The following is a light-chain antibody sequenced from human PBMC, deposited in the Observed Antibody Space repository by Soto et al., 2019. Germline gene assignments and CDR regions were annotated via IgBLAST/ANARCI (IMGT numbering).Light chain of an antibody. V-gene: IGKV3-11*01. Sequence: EIVLTQSPGTLSLSPGERATLSCRASQSVSSYLAWYQQKPGQAPRLLIYDASNRATGIPARFSGSGSGTDFTLTISSLEPEDFAVYYCQRRGSWSFGGGTKVEIK. CDR2: DAS. CDR3: QRRGSWS. J-gene: IGKJ4*01. CDR1: QSVSSY.